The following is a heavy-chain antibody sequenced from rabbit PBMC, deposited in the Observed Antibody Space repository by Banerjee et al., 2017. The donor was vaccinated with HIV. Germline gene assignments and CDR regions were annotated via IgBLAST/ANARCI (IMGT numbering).Heavy chain of an antibody. CDR3: ARDLTGVTGWNFNL. Sequence: QEQLVESGGDLVKPEGSLTLTCTASGFSFSSSYWMCWVRQAPGKGLEWIGCIYTGSSGSTYYASWAKGRFTISKTSSTTVTLQMTSLTAADTATYFCARDLTGVTGWNFNLWGPGTLVTVS. J-gene: IGHJ4*01. D-gene: IGHD7-1*01. CDR1: GFSFSSSYW. CDR2: IYTGSSGST. V-gene: IGHV1S45*01.